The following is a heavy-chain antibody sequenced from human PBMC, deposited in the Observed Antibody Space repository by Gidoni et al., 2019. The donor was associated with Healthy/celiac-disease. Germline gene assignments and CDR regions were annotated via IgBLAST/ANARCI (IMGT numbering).Heavy chain of an antibody. CDR3: AKDSSGSYYGLAYSFDY. D-gene: IGHD1-26*01. CDR2: ISYDGSNK. CDR1: GFTFRSHG. Sequence: QVQLVESGGGVVQPGRSLRLSCAASGFTFRSHGMHWVRQAPGKGLEWVAVISYDGSNKYYADSVKGRFTISRDNSKNTLYLQMNSLRAEDTAVYYCAKDSSGSYYGLAYSFDYWGQGTLVTVSS. J-gene: IGHJ4*02. V-gene: IGHV3-30*18.